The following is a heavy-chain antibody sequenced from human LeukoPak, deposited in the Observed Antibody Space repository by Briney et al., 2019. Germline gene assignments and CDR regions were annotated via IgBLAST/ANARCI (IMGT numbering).Heavy chain of an antibody. CDR1: GFTFSSYA. CDR2: ISYDGSNK. D-gene: IGHD2-15*01. Sequence: GGSLRLSCAASGFTFSSYAMHWVRQAPGKGLEWVAVISYDGSNKYYADSVKGRLTTSRDNSKNTLYLQMNSLRAEDTAVYYCARDVREFLFHCSGGSCYSDWFDPWGQGTLVTVSS. J-gene: IGHJ5*02. V-gene: IGHV3-30-3*01. CDR3: ARDVREFLFHCSGGSCYSDWFDP.